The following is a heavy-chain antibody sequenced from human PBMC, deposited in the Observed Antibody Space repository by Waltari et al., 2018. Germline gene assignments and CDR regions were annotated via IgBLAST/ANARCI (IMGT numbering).Heavy chain of an antibody. CDR1: GGSMSDNYLY. CDR3: ARQEAAVSKWFDP. V-gene: IGHV4-39*01. J-gene: IGHJ5*02. CDR2: ISYGWTT. Sequence: QLQLQESGPGLVKPSETLSLTCSVSGGSMSDNYLYWGWIRQPPGRELEWIGSISYGWTTYYLPSLVSRVAILVDTSKNQFSLKVRSVTAADTAIYFCARQEAAVSKWFDPWGQGILVTVSS. D-gene: IGHD2-15*01.